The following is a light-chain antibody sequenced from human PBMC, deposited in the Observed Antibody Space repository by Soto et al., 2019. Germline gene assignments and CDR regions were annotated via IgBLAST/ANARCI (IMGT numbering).Light chain of an antibody. J-gene: IGLJ1*01. CDR2: DVS. Sequence: QSVLTRPPSVSGSPGQSVAISCTGTSSDVGGSNGVSWYQQPPGTAPKLIIYDVSNRPSGVPDRFSGSKSGNTASLIISGLQAEDEGDYYCSSYTSSSTYVFGTGTKVPS. CDR1: SSDVGGSNG. CDR3: SSYTSSSTYV. V-gene: IGLV2-18*02.